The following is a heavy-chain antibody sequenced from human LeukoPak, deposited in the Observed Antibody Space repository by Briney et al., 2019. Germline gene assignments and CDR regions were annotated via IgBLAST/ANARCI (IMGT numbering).Heavy chain of an antibody. D-gene: IGHD5/OR15-5a*01. CDR1: GGSISSYY. V-gene: IGHV4-59*08. J-gene: IGHJ4*02. CDR2: IYYSGST. Sequence: LSETLSLTCTVSGGSISSYYWSWIRQPPGKGLEWIGYIYYSGSTNYNPSLKSRVTISVDTSKNQFSLKLSSVTAADTAVYYCARSTRRTGSFGYWGQGTLVTVSS. CDR3: ARSTRRTGSFGY.